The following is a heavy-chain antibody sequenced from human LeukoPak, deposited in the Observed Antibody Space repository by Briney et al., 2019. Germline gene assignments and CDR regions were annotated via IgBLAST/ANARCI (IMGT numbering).Heavy chain of an antibody. D-gene: IGHD5-18*01. V-gene: IGHV3-9*01. J-gene: IGHJ4*02. CDR2: ISWNSGSI. CDR1: GFTFDDYA. CDR3: AKDRWDTTAMVDY. Sequence: GRSLRLSCAASGFTFDDYAMHWVRQAPGKGLEWVSGISWNSGSIGYADSVKGRFTISRDNAKNTLYLQMNSLRAEDTAVYYCAKDRWDTTAMVDYWGQGTLVTVSS.